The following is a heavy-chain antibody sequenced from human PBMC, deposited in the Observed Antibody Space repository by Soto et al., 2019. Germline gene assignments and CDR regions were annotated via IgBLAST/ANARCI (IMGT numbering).Heavy chain of an antibody. V-gene: IGHV1-8*01. CDR3: ARDDDVWVGGKRGGPGGY. CDR2: MNPNSGNT. CDR1: EYTFTSYD. Sequence: ASVKVSCKASEYTFTSYDIHWVRQATGQGLEWMGWMNPNSGNTGYAPKFQGRVTMTRNTSISTAYMELSSLRSDDTAVYYCARDDDVWVGGKRGGPGGYWGQGTLVTVSS. J-gene: IGHJ4*02. D-gene: IGHD3-10*01.